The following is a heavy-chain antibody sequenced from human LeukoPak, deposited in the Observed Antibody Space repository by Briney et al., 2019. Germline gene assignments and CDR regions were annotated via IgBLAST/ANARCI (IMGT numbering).Heavy chain of an antibody. CDR1: GGSISSYY. CDR3: ARGGRYCSGGSCYSYYFDY. D-gene: IGHD2-15*01. CDR2: IYYSGST. Sequence: SETLSLTCTVSGGSISSYYWSWIRQPPGKGLEWIGYIYYSGSTNYNPSLKSRVTISVDTSKNQFSLKLSSVTAADTAVYYCARGGRYCSGGSCYSYYFDYWGQGTLVTASS. J-gene: IGHJ4*02. V-gene: IGHV4-59*01.